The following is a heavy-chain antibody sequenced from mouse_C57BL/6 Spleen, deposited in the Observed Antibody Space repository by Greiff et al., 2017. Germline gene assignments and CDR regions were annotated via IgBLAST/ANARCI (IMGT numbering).Heavy chain of an antibody. V-gene: IGHV5-2*01. CDR2: INSDGGST. CDR3: ARHGGTGTDYYAMDY. CDR1: EYEFPSHD. Sequence: EVHLVESGGGLVQPGESLKLSCESNEYEFPSHDMSWVRKTPEKRLELVAAINSDGGSTYYPDNMERRFIISRDNTKKTLYLQLISLRSEDTALYYCARHGGTGTDYYAMDYWGQGTSVTVSS. D-gene: IGHD4-1*01. J-gene: IGHJ4*01.